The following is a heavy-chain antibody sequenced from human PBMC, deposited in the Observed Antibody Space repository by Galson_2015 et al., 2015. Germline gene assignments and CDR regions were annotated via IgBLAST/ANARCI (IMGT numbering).Heavy chain of an antibody. CDR3: ARDLEMATICISY. V-gene: IGHV3-33*01. J-gene: IGHJ4*02. CDR2: IWYDGSNK. D-gene: IGHD5-24*01. CDR1: GVTFGSGG. Sequence: SLRLSCAGSGVTFGSGGMHWVRQAPGKGLEWVAVIWYDGSNKYYADSVKGRFTISRDNSKNTLYLQMNSLRAEDTAVYYCARDLEMATICISYWGQGTLVTVSS.